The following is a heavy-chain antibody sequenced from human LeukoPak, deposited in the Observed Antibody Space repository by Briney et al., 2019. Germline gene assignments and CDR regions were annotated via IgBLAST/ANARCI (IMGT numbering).Heavy chain of an antibody. Sequence: SETLSLTCTVSGGSISSSPYYWGWIRQPPGKGLEWVGSIYYSGTTHYNPSLESRVTISVDTSKNQFSLKLASVTAADTAIYYCAKGAGGFSYYNWFDPWGQGTLVTVSS. J-gene: IGHJ5*02. D-gene: IGHD5-18*01. V-gene: IGHV4-39*07. CDR2: IYYSGTT. CDR3: AKGAGGFSYYNWFDP. CDR1: GGSISSSPYY.